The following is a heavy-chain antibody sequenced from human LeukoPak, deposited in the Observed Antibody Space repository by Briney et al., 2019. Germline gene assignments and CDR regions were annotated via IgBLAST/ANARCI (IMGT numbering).Heavy chain of an antibody. Sequence: SETLSLTCTVSGGSITTRSHFWGWIRQPPGKGLDWIGTIYDSGSTYYYPSFKSRVIISVDTSQNQFSLRLTSVTAADTAVYYCARGKEEESAFDVWGQGTMVTVSS. J-gene: IGHJ3*01. CDR2: IYDSGST. CDR1: GGSITTRSHF. CDR3: ARGKEEESAFDV. V-gene: IGHV4-39*01.